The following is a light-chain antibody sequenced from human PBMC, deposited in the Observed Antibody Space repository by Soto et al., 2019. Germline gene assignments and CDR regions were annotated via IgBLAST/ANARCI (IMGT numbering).Light chain of an antibody. CDR2: AAS. CDR3: QESHST. J-gene: IGKJ2*01. CDR1: QSIGTY. Sequence: DAQMTQSPSSLSASVGDSVTITCRASQSIGTYLDWYQHKPGKAPKLLIYAASSLQSGVPSRFSGSGSWTEFTLTISILQPEDFATYYCQESHSTFGQGTKLEIK. V-gene: IGKV1-39*01.